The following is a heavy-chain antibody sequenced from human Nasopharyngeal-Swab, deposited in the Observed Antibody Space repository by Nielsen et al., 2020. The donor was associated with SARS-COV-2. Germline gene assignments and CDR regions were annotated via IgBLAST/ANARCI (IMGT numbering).Heavy chain of an antibody. V-gene: IGHV2-70*11. Sequence: SGPTLVKPTQPLTLTCTFSGFSLSTSGMCVSWIRQPPGKALEWLARIDWDDDKYYSTSLKTRLTISKGTSKNQVVLTMTNMDPVDTATYYCVRIWSTIFGYAFDIWGQGTMVTVSS. CDR2: IDWDDDK. D-gene: IGHD3-3*01. CDR1: GFSLSTSGMC. CDR3: VRIWSTIFGYAFDI. J-gene: IGHJ3*02.